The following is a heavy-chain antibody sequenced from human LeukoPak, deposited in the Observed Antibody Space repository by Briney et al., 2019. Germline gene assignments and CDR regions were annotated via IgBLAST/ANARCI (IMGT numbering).Heavy chain of an antibody. D-gene: IGHD3-10*01. V-gene: IGHV5-51*01. Sequence: GESLKISCKTSGDMFTNYWIGRVRQKPGTGLEWMGIIYPRDSDTRYSPSFQGQVTISADKSISTAYLEWSSLKASDTAMYYCARQESMIRGYYSDLWGQGTLVTVSS. CDR1: GDMFTNYW. CDR3: ARQESMIRGYYSDL. CDR2: IYPRDSDT. J-gene: IGHJ4*02.